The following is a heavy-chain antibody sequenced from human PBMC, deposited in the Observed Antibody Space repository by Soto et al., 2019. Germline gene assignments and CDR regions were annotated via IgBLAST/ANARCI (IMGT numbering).Heavy chain of an antibody. V-gene: IGHV5-51*01. CDR1: TYTFTSYW. J-gene: IGHJ4*02. CDR2: IYPGDSDA. D-gene: IGHD3-22*01. CDR3: ASLSYYDSYSGFDY. Sequence: GESLKISCKGSTYTFTSYWIGWVRQMPGKGLEWMGLIYPGDSDAKYSPSFQGQVTISADKSISTAYLRWSSLKASDTAMYYCASLSYYDSYSGFDYWGQGTLVTVSS.